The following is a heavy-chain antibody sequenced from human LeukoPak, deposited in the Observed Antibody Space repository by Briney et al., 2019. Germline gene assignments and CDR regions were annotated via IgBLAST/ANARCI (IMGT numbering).Heavy chain of an antibody. CDR1: GFTFTSCY. CDR2: VSAYNGYT. Sequence: ASVKVSCKASGFTFTSCYFGWVRPAPGQGLEWLGWVSAYNGYTRYAQKLQGRVTMSTDTSTSTAYMDLRSLTSDDTAIYYCARADSSWPPYLDYWGQGTLVTVSS. CDR3: ARADSSWPPYLDY. J-gene: IGHJ4*02. V-gene: IGHV1-18*01. D-gene: IGHD5-18*01.